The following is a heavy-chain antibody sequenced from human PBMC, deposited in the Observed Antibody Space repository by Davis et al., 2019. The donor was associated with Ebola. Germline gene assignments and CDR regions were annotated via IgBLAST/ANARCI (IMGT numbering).Heavy chain of an antibody. Sequence: PGGSLRLSCAASGFSFSSYWMTWVRQAPGKGLEWVASKKYDGSEEYYVDSVKGRFTISRDNAENSLFLQMNSLRAEDTAVYYCAKDHVAAGLFLDNWGQGTLVAVSS. V-gene: IGHV3-7*01. J-gene: IGHJ4*02. CDR3: AKDHVAAGLFLDN. CDR1: GFSFSSYW. D-gene: IGHD6-19*01. CDR2: KKYDGSEE.